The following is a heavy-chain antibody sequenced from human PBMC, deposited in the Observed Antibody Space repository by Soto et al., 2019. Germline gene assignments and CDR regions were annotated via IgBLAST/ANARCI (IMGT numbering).Heavy chain of an antibody. Sequence: GVPLNRYCKTSGYTFTVYYMHWVRKANRQGLEWMGWINPNSGGTNYAQKFQGWVTMTRDTSISTAYMELSRLRSDDTAVYYCARGGIVATIPYYYYYGMDVWGQGTTVTVSS. D-gene: IGHD5-12*01. J-gene: IGHJ6*02. CDR2: INPNSGGT. V-gene: IGHV1-2*04. CDR3: ARGGIVATIPYYYYYGMDV. CDR1: GYTFTVYY.